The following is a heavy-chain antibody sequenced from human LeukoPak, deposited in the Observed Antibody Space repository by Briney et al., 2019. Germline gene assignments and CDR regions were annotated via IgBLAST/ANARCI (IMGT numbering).Heavy chain of an antibody. CDR1: GFTSSSYS. J-gene: IGHJ3*02. CDR3: ARDGGIVVVPAADPTAFDI. D-gene: IGHD2-2*01. Sequence: GGSLRLSCAASGFTSSSYSMTWVRQAPGKGLEWVSSISSSSSYIYYADSVKGRFTISRDNAKNSLYLQMNSPRAEDTAVYYCARDGGIVVVPAADPTAFDIWGQGTMVTVSS. CDR2: ISSSSSYI. V-gene: IGHV3-21*01.